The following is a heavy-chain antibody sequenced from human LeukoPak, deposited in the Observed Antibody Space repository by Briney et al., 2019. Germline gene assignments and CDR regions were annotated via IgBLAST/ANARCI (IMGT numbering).Heavy chain of an antibody. J-gene: IGHJ5*02. V-gene: IGHV4-4*07. CDR2: IYIRGSP. D-gene: IGHD3-16*01. CDR1: GGSISSYY. Sequence: SETLSLTCTVSGGSISSYYWSWIRQPAGKGLEWIGRIYIRGSPSYNPSLESRVSMSIDTSKNQFSLRLRSVRAADTAVYYCAREALVIGGFDPWGQGTLVTVSS. CDR3: AREALVIGGFDP.